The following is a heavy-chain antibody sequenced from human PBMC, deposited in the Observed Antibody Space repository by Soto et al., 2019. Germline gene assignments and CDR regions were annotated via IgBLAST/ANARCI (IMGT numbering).Heavy chain of an antibody. J-gene: IGHJ4*02. CDR1: CGSISSGDYY. CDR3: ARDIPRYDFWSGYYSYFDY. CDR2: IYYSGST. D-gene: IGHD3-3*01. Sequence: SETLSLTCTVSCGSISSGDYYWSWIRQPPGKGLEWIGYIYYSGSTYYNPSLKSRVTISVDTSKNQFSLKLSSVTAADTAVYYCARDIPRYDFWSGYYSYFDYWGQGTLVTVSS. V-gene: IGHV4-30-4*01.